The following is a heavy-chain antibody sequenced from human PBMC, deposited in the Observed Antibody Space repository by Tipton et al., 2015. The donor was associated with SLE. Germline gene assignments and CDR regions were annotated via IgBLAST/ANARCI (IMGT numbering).Heavy chain of an antibody. CDR1: GFSFSNYA. Sequence: SLRLSCAASGFSFSNYAMAWVRQAPGGGLQWVSAISDHGINTFYADSVRGRFTISRDNSRKTLYLLMNNLGAEDTAVYYCAKDSGSFDDWGQGTLVTVSS. D-gene: IGHD1-26*01. CDR2: ISDHGINT. CDR3: AKDSGSFDD. J-gene: IGHJ4*02. V-gene: IGHV3-23*01.